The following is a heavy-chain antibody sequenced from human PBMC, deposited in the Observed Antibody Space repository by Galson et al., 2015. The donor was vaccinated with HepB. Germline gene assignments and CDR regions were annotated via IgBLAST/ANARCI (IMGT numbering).Heavy chain of an antibody. CDR1: EFTFTTCD. CDR3: AKTAHSSTSFYYYYYAMDI. CDR2: ISYDGSNK. D-gene: IGHD2-2*01. V-gene: IGHV3-30*18. Sequence: SLRLSCASSEFTFTTCDMHWVRQAPGKGLEWVAVISYDGSNKHYAESVKGRFTISRYNSKNTLFLQMNSLSAEDTAVYYCAKTAHSSTSFYYYYYAMDIWCQGTTVPVSS. J-gene: IGHJ6*02.